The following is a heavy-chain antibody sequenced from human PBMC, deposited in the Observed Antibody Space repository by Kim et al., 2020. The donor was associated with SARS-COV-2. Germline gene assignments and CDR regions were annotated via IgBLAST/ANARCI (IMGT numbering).Heavy chain of an antibody. CDR2: ITRGGDT. J-gene: IGHJ4*01. CDR3: VPCVTLADRSGWCTFFDH. CDR1: GLTLRSYA. V-gene: IGHV3-23*01. D-gene: IGHD6-19*01. Sequence: GGSLRLSSAASGLTLRSYAMNWVRQGPGKGLEWVSSITRGGDTYYAASVKGRFTISRDNFKDTLSLQMNSLRAEDTGNYYCVPCVTLADRSGWCTFFDH.